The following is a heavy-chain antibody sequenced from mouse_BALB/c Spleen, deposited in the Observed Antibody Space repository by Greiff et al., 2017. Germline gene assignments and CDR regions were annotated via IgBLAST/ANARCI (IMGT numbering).Heavy chain of an antibody. D-gene: IGHD2-4*01. CDR3: ARDNDYVHYWYIDD. CDR1: GFTFTDYY. V-gene: IGHV7-3*02. J-gene: IGHJ1*01. CDR2: IRNKANGYTT. Sequence: EVNVVESGGGLVQPGGSLRLSCATSGFTFTDYYMSWVRQPPGKALEWLGFIRNKANGYTTEYSASVKGRFTISRDNSQSILYLQMNTLRAEDSATYYCARDNDYVHYWYIDDWGAGTTVTVSS.